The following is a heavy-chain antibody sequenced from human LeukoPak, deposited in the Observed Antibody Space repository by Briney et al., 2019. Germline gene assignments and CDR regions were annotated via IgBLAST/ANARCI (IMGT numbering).Heavy chain of an antibody. D-gene: IGHD2-2*02. Sequence: GGSLRLSCAASGFTFSSYALHWVRQAPGKGLEWVAVISYDGGNKYYADSVKGRFTISRDNSKNTLYLQMNSLRAEDTAVYYCARVTYTNLFDYWGQGTLVTVSS. CDR2: ISYDGGNK. CDR3: ARVTYTNLFDY. V-gene: IGHV3-30-3*01. CDR1: GFTFSSYA. J-gene: IGHJ4*03.